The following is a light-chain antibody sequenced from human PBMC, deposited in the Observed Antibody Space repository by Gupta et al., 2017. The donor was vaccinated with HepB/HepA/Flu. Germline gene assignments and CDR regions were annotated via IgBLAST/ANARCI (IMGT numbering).Light chain of an antibody. CDR3: QQDASTPCT. CDR2: WAS. Sequence: DIVMTQSPDSLAVSLGERATINCKSSQSLLYSSNNKNYLAWYQQKPGQPPKLLIYWASTRESGVPDRFSGSGSGTDFTLTISSLQAEDVAVYYCQQDASTPCTFGQGTKLEIK. J-gene: IGKJ2*02. V-gene: IGKV4-1*01. CDR1: QSLLYSSNNKNY.